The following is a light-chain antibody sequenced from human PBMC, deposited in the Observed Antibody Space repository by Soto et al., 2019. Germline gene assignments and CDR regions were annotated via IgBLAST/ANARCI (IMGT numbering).Light chain of an antibody. Sequence: ESVLAQSPGTLSLSPGERATLSCRASQSVNSNYLTWYQQKPGQAPRLLIYGASSRATGIPDRFSGSGSGTDFTLTINRLEPEDFAVYYCQQYGSSPPTFGQGTKVEIK. V-gene: IGKV3-20*01. CDR1: QSVNSNY. CDR2: GAS. CDR3: QQYGSSPPT. J-gene: IGKJ1*01.